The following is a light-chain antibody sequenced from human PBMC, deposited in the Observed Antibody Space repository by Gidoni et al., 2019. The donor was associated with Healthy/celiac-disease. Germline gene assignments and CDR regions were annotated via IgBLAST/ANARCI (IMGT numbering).Light chain of an antibody. J-gene: IGLJ2*01. V-gene: IGLV1-40*01. CDR1: SSNIGAGYD. Sequence: QSVLTQPPSVSGAPGQRVTISCTGSSSNIGAGYDVHWYQQLPGTAPKLLSYGNSNRPSGVPDRFSGSKSGTSASLAITGLQAEDEADYYCQSYDSSLSGPVVFGGGTKL. CDR2: GNS. CDR3: QSYDSSLSGPVV.